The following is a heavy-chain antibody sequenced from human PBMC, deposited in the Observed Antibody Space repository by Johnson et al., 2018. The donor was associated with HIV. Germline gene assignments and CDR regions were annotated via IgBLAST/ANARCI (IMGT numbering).Heavy chain of an antibody. J-gene: IGHJ3*02. CDR2: IRNDGSNT. CDR1: GFSFSSYG. V-gene: IGHV3-30*02. Sequence: QVLLVESGGGVVQPGGSLRLSCAASGFSFSSYGMHWVRQAPGKGLEWVAFIRNDGSNTYYVDSVKGRFTISRDNSKNSLYLQMNSLRAEDTAVYYCARAHDAFDIWGQGTMVTVSS. CDR3: ARAHDAFDI.